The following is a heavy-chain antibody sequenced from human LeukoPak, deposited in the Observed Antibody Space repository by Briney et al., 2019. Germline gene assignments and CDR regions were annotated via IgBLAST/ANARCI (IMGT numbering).Heavy chain of an antibody. CDR3: ARFEVGYCSGGSCYGSFDP. Sequence: ASVKVSCKASGYTFTSYGISWVRQAPGRGLEWMGWISAYNGNTNYAQKLQGRVTMTTDTSTSTAYMELRSLRSDDTAVYYCARFEVGYCSGGSCYGSFDPWGQGTLVTVSS. CDR2: ISAYNGNT. D-gene: IGHD2-15*01. J-gene: IGHJ5*02. CDR1: GYTFTSYG. V-gene: IGHV1-18*01.